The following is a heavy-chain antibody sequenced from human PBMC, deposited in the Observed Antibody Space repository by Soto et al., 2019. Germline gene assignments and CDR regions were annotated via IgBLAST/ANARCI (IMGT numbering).Heavy chain of an antibody. CDR3: ARRIVVATRDAFDI. CDR2: IYHSGST. CDR1: GYSISSGYY. V-gene: IGHV4-38-2*01. D-gene: IGHD3-22*01. Sequence: ETLSLTCAVSGYSISSGYYWGWIRQPPGKGLEWIGSIYHSGSTYYNPSLKSRVTISVDTSKNQFSLKLSSVTAADTAVYYCARRIVVATRDAFDIWGQGTMVTVSS. J-gene: IGHJ3*02.